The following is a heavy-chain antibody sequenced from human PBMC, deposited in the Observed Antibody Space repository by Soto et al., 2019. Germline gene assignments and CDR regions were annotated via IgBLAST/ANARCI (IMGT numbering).Heavy chain of an antibody. CDR2: IWYDGSNK. Sequence: PGGSLRLSCAASGLTFSSYGMHWVRQAPGKGLEWVAVIWYDGSNKYYADSVKGRFTISRDNSKNTLYLQMNSLRAEDTAVYYCARDSTLLWFGGGGYDAFDIWGQGTMVTVSS. CDR3: ARDSTLLWFGGGGYDAFDI. D-gene: IGHD3-10*01. CDR1: GLTFSSYG. J-gene: IGHJ3*02. V-gene: IGHV3-33*01.